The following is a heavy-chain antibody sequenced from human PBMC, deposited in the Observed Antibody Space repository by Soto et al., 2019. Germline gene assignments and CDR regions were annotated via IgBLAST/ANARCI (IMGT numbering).Heavy chain of an antibody. D-gene: IGHD2-2*01. CDR2: IYHTGTT. V-gene: IGHV4-30-2*01. CDR3: ARVPDY. Sequence: QTWPHPWTVSGGSPNPGDYSWTWIRQPPGKGLEWIGYIYHTGTTYYNMSLKSRVTISVDRSKNQFSLKLSSVTAADTAVYYSARVPDYWGQGILVTVS. J-gene: IGHJ4*02. CDR1: GGSPNPGDYS.